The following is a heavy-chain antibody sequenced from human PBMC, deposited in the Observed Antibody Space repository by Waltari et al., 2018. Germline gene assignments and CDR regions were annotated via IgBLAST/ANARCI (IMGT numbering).Heavy chain of an antibody. CDR1: GFTFSSHW. CDR2: IKQDGSEK. CDR3: ARSSRRSSWYGNFDY. V-gene: IGHV3-7*01. D-gene: IGHD6-13*01. Sequence: EVQLVESGGALVQPGGSLRLSCAASGFTFSSHWMSWVRQAPGKGLEWVANIKQDGSEKYYGDSVEGRFTISRDNAKSSLYLQINSLRAEHTAVYYCARSSRRSSWYGNFDYWGQGTLVTVSS. J-gene: IGHJ4*02.